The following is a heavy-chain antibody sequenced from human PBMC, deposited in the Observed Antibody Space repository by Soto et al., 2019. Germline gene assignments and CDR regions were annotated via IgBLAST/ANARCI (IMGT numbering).Heavy chain of an antibody. D-gene: IGHD3-10*01. CDR3: ARDRYGSGSDDAFDI. CDR2: IIPILGIA. J-gene: IGHJ3*02. CDR1: GGTFSSYT. Sequence: QVQLVQSWAEVKKPGSSVKVSCKASGGTFSSYTISWVRQAPGQGLEWMGRIIPILGIANYAQKFQGRVTITADKSTSTAYMELSSLRSEDTAVYYCARDRYGSGSDDAFDIWGQGTMVTVSS. V-gene: IGHV1-69*08.